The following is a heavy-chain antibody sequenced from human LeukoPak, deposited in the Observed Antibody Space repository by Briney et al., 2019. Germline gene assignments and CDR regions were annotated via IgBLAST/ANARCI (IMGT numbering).Heavy chain of an antibody. Sequence: GGSPRLPWAVSGITPSSYWMHWVRQAPGEGLEWVSAISGSGGSTYYADSVKGRFTISRDNSKNTLYLQMNSLRAEDTAVYYCASQGEWELPHWGQGTLVTVSS. J-gene: IGHJ4*02. V-gene: IGHV3-23*01. D-gene: IGHD1-26*01. CDR3: ASQGEWELPH. CDR2: ISGSGGST. CDR1: GITPSSYW.